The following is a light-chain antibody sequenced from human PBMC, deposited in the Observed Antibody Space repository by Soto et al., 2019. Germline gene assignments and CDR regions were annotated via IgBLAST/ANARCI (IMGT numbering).Light chain of an antibody. J-gene: IGKJ1*01. Sequence: EIVLTQSPGTLSLSPGERATLSCRASQSFSSNYLAWYQQKPGQAPRLLIYGASIRATGIPDRFSGSGSGADFTLTISRLGPEVFAVYYWQQYGSSRTFGRGTKVDIK. CDR2: GAS. CDR1: QSFSSNY. CDR3: QQYGSSRT. V-gene: IGKV3-20*01.